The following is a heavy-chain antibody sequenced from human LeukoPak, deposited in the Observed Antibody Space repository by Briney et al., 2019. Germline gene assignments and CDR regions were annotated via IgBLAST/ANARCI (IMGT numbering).Heavy chain of an antibody. D-gene: IGHD5-18*01. CDR1: GGSISSSSYH. V-gene: IGHV4-39*01. Sequence: SETLSLTCTVSGGSISSSSYHWGWIRQPPGKGLEWIGSIYYSGSTYYNPSLKSRVTISVDTSKNQFSLKLSSVTAADTAVYYCARVDTAMDIHFDYWGQGTLVTVSS. CDR3: ARVDTAMDIHFDY. J-gene: IGHJ4*02. CDR2: IYYSGST.